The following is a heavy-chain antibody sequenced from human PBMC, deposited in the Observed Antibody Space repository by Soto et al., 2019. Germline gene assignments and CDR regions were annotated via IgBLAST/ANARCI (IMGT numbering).Heavy chain of an antibody. CDR1: GFIFSSYW. CDR2: INHDGREK. V-gene: IGHV3-7*01. D-gene: IGHD7-27*01. CDR3: ARDGEAPGLYLDY. J-gene: IGHJ4*02. Sequence: EVQLVESGGNLVQPGGSLRLSCAASGFIFSSYWMNWVRQAPGKGLEWVASINHDGREKYYVDSVKGRFTISRDNAKNSLYLQVNSLRAEDTAVYYCARDGEAPGLYLDYWGQGTLVTVSS.